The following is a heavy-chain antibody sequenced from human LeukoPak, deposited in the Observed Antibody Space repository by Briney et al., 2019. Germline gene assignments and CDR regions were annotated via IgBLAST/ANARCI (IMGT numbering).Heavy chain of an antibody. J-gene: IGHJ6*03. Sequence: KSGGSLRLSCAASGFTFSSYSMNWVRQAPGKGLEWVSSISSSSSYIYYADSVKGRFTISRDNSKNSLYLQMNSPRAEDTALYYCARGIRGYCSGGSCAYYYYYYMDVWGKGTTVTVSS. CDR3: ARGIRGYCSGGSCAYYYYYYMDV. CDR2: ISSSSSYI. D-gene: IGHD2-15*01. CDR1: GFTFSSYS. V-gene: IGHV3-21*04.